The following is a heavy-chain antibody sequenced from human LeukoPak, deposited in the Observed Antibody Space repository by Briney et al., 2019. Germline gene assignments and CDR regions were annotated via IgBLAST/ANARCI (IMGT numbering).Heavy chain of an antibody. V-gene: IGHV3-33*01. CDR2: IWHDGSNK. J-gene: IGHJ6*02. CDR3: ARGLGDIVVVPAAIKMYYYYGMDV. D-gene: IGHD2-2*02. Sequence: GGSLRLSCAASGFSFSTYGMHWIRQAPGKELEWVAVIWHDGSNKYYGDSVKGRFTISRDNSKNTLYLQMNSLRAEDTAVYYCARGLGDIVVVPAAIKMYYYYGMDVWGQGTTVTVSS. CDR1: GFSFSTYG.